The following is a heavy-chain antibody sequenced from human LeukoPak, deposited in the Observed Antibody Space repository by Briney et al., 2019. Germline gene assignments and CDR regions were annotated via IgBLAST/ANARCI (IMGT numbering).Heavy chain of an antibody. J-gene: IGHJ4*02. V-gene: IGHV3-74*01. D-gene: IGHD3-22*01. Sequence: SGGSLRLSCAASGFTFSSYWMHWVRQAPGKGLVWVSRIDSDGSTTSYADSVKGRFTISGDNAKNTLYLQMNSLRAEDTAVYYCARSVYDSGGYYRVLDYWGQGTLVTVSS. CDR2: IDSDGSTT. CDR3: ARSVYDSGGYYRVLDY. CDR1: GFTFSSYW.